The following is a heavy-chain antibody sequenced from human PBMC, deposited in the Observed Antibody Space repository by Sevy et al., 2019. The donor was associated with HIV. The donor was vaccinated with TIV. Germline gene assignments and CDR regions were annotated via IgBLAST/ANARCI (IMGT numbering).Heavy chain of an antibody. CDR2: INPKSGGT. Sequence: ASLKVSCKASGYTFTDYYIHWVRQAPGQGLEWMGWINPKSGGTNYAQKFHGRVTMTRDTSISTAYMELSRLRSDDTXXXXCXXXXXXXXXXXYYYGVDVWGPGATVTVSS. J-gene: IGHJ6*02. CDR1: GYTFTDYY. V-gene: IGHV1-2*02. CDR3: XXXXXXXXXXXYYYGVDV.